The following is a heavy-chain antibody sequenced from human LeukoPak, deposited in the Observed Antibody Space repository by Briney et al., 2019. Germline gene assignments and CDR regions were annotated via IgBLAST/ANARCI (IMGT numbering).Heavy chain of an antibody. V-gene: IGHV1-2*02. CDR2: INPNSGGT. J-gene: IGHJ4*02. Sequence: GASVKVSCKASGYTFTVYYMHWVRQAPGPGLEWMGWINPNSGGTNYAQKFQGRVTMTRDTSISTAYMELSRLRSDDTAVYYCARLTIFGVVNTTDYWGQGTLVTVSS. CDR3: ARLTIFGVVNTTDY. CDR1: GYTFTVYY. D-gene: IGHD3-3*01.